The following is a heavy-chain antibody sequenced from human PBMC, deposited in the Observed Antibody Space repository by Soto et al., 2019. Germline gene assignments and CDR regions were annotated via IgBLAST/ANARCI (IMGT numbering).Heavy chain of an antibody. CDR1: GFTFSSYG. J-gene: IGHJ3*02. V-gene: IGHV3-30*18. Sequence: QVQLVESGGGVVQPGRSLRLSCAASGFTFSSYGMHWVRQAPGKGLEWVAVISYDGSNKYYADSVKGRFTISRDNSKNTLYLQMNSRRAEDTAVYYCAKGMGPRCDAFDIWGQGTMVTVSS. D-gene: IGHD2-8*01. CDR2: ISYDGSNK. CDR3: AKGMGPRCDAFDI.